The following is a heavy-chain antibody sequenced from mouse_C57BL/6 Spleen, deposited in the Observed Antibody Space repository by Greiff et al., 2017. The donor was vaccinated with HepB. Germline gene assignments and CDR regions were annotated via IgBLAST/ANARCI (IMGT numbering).Heavy chain of an antibody. J-gene: IGHJ2*01. V-gene: IGHV1-64*01. CDR2: IHPNSGST. CDR1: GYTFTSYW. CDR3: ARGVEYDYDVGY. D-gene: IGHD2-4*01. Sequence: QVQLQQPGAELVKPGASVKLSCKASGYTFTSYWMHWVKQRPGQGLEWIGMIHPNSGSTNYNEKFKSKATLTVDKSSSTAYMQLSSLTSEDSAVYYCARGVEYDYDVGYWGQGTTRTVSS.